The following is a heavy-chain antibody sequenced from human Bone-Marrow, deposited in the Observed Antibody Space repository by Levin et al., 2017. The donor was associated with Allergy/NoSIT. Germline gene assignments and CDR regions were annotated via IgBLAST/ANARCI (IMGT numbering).Heavy chain of an antibody. V-gene: IGHV4-31*02. Sequence: KASETLSLTCTVSGGSISSGGYYWTWIRQRPGKGLEWIGYMYYSGSTYYTPSLKSRVTMSVATSKNQFSLKLSSVTAAATAVYYCGRSYYDFWSGYPPPLGYVDVWGKGTTVTVSS. CDR3: GRSYYDFWSGYPPPLGYVDV. CDR2: MYYSGST. CDR1: GGSISSGGYY. J-gene: IGHJ6*03. D-gene: IGHD3-3*01.